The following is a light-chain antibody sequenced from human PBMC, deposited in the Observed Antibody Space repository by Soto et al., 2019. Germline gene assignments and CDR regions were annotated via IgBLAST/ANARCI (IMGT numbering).Light chain of an antibody. CDR1: HSVGTK. V-gene: IGKV3-20*01. CDR2: GAS. CDR3: QQYGNSPKT. Sequence: EIVITQSPATLSVSPGETATLSCRASHSVGTKLAWYQQRPGQAPRLLIYGASSRATGIPDRFSGSGSGTDFTLTISRLEPEDFAVYYCQQYGNSPKTFGQGTKVDIK. J-gene: IGKJ1*01.